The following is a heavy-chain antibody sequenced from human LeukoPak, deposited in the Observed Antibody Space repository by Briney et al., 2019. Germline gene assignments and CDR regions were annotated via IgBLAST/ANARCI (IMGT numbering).Heavy chain of an antibody. J-gene: IGHJ3*02. CDR1: GYTFTSYD. CDR2: MNPNSGNT. V-gene: IGHV1-8*01. Sequence: ASVKVSCKASGYTFTSYDINWVRQATGQGLEWMGWMNPNSGNTGYAQKFQGRVTMTRNTSISTAYMELSSLRSEDTAVYYCARVNEVVTAIPDALDIWGQGTMVTVSS. CDR3: ARVNEVVTAIPDALDI. D-gene: IGHD2-21*02.